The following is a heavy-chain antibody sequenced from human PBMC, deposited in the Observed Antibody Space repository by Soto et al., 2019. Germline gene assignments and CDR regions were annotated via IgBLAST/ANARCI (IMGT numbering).Heavy chain of an antibody. CDR2: IYSGGST. D-gene: IGHD2-2*01. CDR3: ARETGSIRFSTPVDY. V-gene: IGHV3-53*04. J-gene: IGHJ4*02. Sequence: PGGSLRLSCAASGFTVSSNYMSWVRQAPGKGLEWVSVIYSGGSTYYADSVKGRFTISRHNSKNTLYLQMNSLRAEDTAVYYCARETGSIRFSTPVDYWGQGTLVTVSS. CDR1: GFTVSSNY.